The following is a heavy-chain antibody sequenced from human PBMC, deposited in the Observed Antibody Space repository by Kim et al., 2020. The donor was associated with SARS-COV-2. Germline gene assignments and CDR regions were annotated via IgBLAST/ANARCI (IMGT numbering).Heavy chain of an antibody. J-gene: IGHJ4*02. Sequence: ADSVKGRFTISRDNAKDSLYLQMNSLRAEDTAVYYCASDELGEYSPFVDYWGQGTLVTVPS. CDR3: ASDELGEYSPFVDY. D-gene: IGHD3-10*01. V-gene: IGHV3-21*01.